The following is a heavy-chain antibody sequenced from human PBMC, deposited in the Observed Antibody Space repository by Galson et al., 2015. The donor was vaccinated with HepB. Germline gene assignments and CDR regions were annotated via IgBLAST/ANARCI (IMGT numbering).Heavy chain of an antibody. CDR1: GFTFSSYG. CDR2: ISYDGSNK. D-gene: IGHD6-13*01. CDR3: AKPTMAAAAGTRLPLDY. J-gene: IGHJ4*02. V-gene: IGHV3-30*18. Sequence: SLRLSCAASGFTFSSYGMHWVRQAPGKGLEWVAVISYDGSNKYYADSVKGRFTISRDNSKNTLYLQMNSLRAEDTAVYYCAKPTMAAAAGTRLPLDYWGQGTLVTVSS.